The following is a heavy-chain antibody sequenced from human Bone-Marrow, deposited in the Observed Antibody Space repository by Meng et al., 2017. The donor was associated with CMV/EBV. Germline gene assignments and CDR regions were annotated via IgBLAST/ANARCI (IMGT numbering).Heavy chain of an antibody. Sequence: GGSLRLACASSGFTVSSNYMSWVRQAPGKGLEWVSVIYSGGSTYYADSVKGRFTISRDNSKNALYLQMNSLRAEATAVYYCAREPVCSSTSCIQYFDDWGQGTLVTVSS. CDR3: AREPVCSSTSCIQYFDD. V-gene: IGHV3-66*02. CDR2: IYSGGST. CDR1: GFTVSSNY. D-gene: IGHD2-2*01. J-gene: IGHJ4*02.